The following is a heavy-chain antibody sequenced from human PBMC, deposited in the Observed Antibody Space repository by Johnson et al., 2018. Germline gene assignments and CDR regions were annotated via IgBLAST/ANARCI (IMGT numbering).Heavy chain of an antibody. D-gene: IGHD2-15*01. Sequence: QVQLVQSGGGLVKPGGSLRLSCAASGFTFSDYYMSWIRQAPGKGLEWVSYISSSGSTIYYADSVKGRFTLSRDNSKNTRYPQMNSLRAGDTAVYYCAKKSGGWPYYYYYMDVWGKGTTVTVSS. CDR1: GFTFSDYY. CDR2: ISSSGSTI. V-gene: IGHV3-11*01. CDR3: AKKSGGWPYYYYYMDV. J-gene: IGHJ6*03.